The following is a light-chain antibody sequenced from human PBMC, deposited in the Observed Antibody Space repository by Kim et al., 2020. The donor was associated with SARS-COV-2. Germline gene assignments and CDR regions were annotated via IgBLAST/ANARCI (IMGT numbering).Light chain of an antibody. CDR1: ISNIGSNP. CDR3: AAWDDSLNGHVV. CDR2: YNN. Sequence: QEVTISSAGSISNIGSNPVNGYQQHPGPAPKLRIYYNNQRPSGVPARFSGSQSGTSASLAISGLQSEDEADYYCAAWDDSLNGHVVFGGGTQQTVL. J-gene: IGLJ2*01. V-gene: IGLV1-44*01.